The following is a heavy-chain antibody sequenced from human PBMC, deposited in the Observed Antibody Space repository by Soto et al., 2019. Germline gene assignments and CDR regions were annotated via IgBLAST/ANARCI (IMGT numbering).Heavy chain of an antibody. Sequence: GASVKVSCKASGYTLTSYDINWVRQATGQGLEWMGWMNPNSGNTGYAQKFQGRVTMTRNTSISTAYMELSSLRSEDTAVYYCAREGDCSSTSCYGPIFNYWGQGTLVTVSS. D-gene: IGHD2-2*01. CDR1: GYTLTSYD. V-gene: IGHV1-8*01. CDR2: MNPNSGNT. J-gene: IGHJ4*02. CDR3: AREGDCSSTSCYGPIFNY.